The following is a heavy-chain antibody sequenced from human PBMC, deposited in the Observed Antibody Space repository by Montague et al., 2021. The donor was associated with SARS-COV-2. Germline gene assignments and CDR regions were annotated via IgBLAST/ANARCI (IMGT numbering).Heavy chain of an antibody. Sequence: SETLSLTCTVSGGSISSYYWSWIRQPPGKGLEWIGYIYYSGSTNYNPSLKSRVTISLDTSKNQFSLKLNSVTAADMAVYYCARGSYGPDASDIWGQGTMVTVSS. CDR2: IYYSGST. CDR1: GGSISSYY. J-gene: IGHJ3*02. V-gene: IGHV4-59*01. D-gene: IGHD5-18*01. CDR3: ARGSYGPDASDI.